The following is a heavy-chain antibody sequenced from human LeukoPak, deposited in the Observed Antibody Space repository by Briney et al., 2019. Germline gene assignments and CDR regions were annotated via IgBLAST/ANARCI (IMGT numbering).Heavy chain of an antibody. D-gene: IGHD2-8*02. CDR3: AKSLVRWAFDY. Sequence: PGGSLRLSCAASGFTFSSYDMSWVRQAPGKGLEWVSSLTTDGGSTGYADSVKGRFTISRDNSKNTLYLQMSSLRAEDTALYYCAKSLVRWAFDYWGQGTLVTVSS. J-gene: IGHJ4*02. CDR2: LTTDGGST. CDR1: GFTFSSYD. V-gene: IGHV3-23*01.